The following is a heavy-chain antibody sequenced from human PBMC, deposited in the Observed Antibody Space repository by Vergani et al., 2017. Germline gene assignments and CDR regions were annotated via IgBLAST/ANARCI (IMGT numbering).Heavy chain of an antibody. Sequence: EVQLVETGGGLIQPGGSLRLSCAASGFTVSSNYMSWVRQAPGKGLEWVSVIYSGGSTYYADSVKGRFTISRDNSKNTLYLQMNSMRAEDTAVYYCARDRKRSRYYYGSGNYYDYWGQGTLVTVSS. D-gene: IGHD3-10*01. CDR2: IYSGGST. J-gene: IGHJ4*02. V-gene: IGHV3-53*02. CDR3: ARDRKRSRYYYGSGNYYDY. CDR1: GFTVSSNY.